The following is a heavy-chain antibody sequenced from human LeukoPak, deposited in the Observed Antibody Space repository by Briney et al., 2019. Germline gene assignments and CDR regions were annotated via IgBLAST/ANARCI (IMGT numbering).Heavy chain of an antibody. V-gene: IGHV3-11*01. CDR2: ISSSGSTI. CDR1: GFTFSDYY. J-gene: IGHJ4*02. Sequence: GGSRRLSCAASGFTFSDYYMSWIRQAPGKGLEWVSYISSSGSTIYYADSVKGRFTISRDNAKNSLYLQMNSLRAEDTAVYYCARDYEAVAGDYFDYWGQGTLVTVSS. CDR3: ARDYEAVAGDYFDY. D-gene: IGHD6-19*01.